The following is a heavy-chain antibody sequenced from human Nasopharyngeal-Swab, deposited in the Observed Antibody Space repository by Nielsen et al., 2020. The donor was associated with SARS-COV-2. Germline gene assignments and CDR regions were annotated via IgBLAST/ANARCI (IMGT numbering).Heavy chain of an antibody. V-gene: IGHV3-7*01. CDR1: GFTLSTYW. CDR2: IKQDGSEK. D-gene: IGHD3-3*01. J-gene: IGHJ6*01. Sequence: GGSLRLSCAASGFTLSTYWMSWVRQAPGKGLEWVANIKQDGSEKYYVDSVKGRFTVSRDNDKSALFLEMNSLRAEDTAVYYCARHYDFWSGYYSSHFYGMDVWGQGTTVTVSS. CDR3: ARHYDFWSGYYSSHFYGMDV.